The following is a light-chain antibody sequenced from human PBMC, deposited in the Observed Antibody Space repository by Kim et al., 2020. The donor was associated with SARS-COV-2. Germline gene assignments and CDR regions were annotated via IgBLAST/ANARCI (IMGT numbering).Light chain of an antibody. CDR3: CSYAGGRSYV. J-gene: IGLJ2*01. CDR2: DVT. V-gene: IGLV2-23*02. Sequence: QSALTQPASVSGSPGQSITISCSGTRTDDAAYDLVSWYQQHPGKVPRLIIYDVTKRPSGVSNRFSGSKSGDTASLTISGLEADDEADYYCCSYAGGRSYVFGGGTKLTVL. CDR1: RTDDAAYDL.